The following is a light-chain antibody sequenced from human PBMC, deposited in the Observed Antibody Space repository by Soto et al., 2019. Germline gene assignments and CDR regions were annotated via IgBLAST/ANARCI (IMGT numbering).Light chain of an antibody. CDR1: SSDVGIYNF. V-gene: IGLV2-8*01. CDR3: ASYAGTKLFV. J-gene: IGLJ6*01. Sequence: QSALTQPPSASGSPGQSLTISCTGTSSDVGIYNFVSWYQQRPGKAPKLVIYEVTKRPSGVPDRFSGSKSGSTASLTVSGLQADDEADYYCASYAGTKLFVFGSGTKLTVL. CDR2: EVT.